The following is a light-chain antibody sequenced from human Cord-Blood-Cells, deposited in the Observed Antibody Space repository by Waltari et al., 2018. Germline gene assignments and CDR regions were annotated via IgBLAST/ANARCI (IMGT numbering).Light chain of an antibody. J-gene: IGKJ4*01. CDR1: QSVSSY. Sequence: EIVLTQSPATLSLSPGETATLSCRASQSVSSYLAWYHQKPGQAPRLLIYDASNRATGIPARFSGSGSGTDFTLTISSREPEDFAVYYCQQRSNWPLTFGGGTKVEIK. CDR2: DAS. CDR3: QQRSNWPLT. V-gene: IGKV3-11*01.